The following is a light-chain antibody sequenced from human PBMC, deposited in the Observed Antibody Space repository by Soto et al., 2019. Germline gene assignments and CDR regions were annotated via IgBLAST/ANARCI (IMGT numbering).Light chain of an antibody. Sequence: DIQMTQSPSSLSASVGDRVTITFRASEPISSYLNWYQQKPGKAPNLLLLASSNWQSGVPSRFSGSGYGKDFTLPISSLQPEDDATYYLQQTYKTPLTFGQGTRLELK. CDR3: QQTYKTPLT. J-gene: IGKJ5*01. CDR2: ASS. CDR1: EPISSY. V-gene: IGKV1-39*01.